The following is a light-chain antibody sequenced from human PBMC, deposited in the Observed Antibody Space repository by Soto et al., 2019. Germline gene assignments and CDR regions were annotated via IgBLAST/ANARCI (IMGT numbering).Light chain of an antibody. CDR2: DNN. J-gene: IGLJ1*01. CDR1: TSNIGNNY. CDR3: GTWDSSRSAYV. Sequence: QSVLTQPPSVSAAPGQKVTISCSGSTSNIGNNYVSWYQQLQGTAHKLLLYDNNKRPSGIPDRFSGANSGTSATLGITGLQTWDEADYYGGTWDSSRSAYVFGTGTKLTVL. V-gene: IGLV1-51*01.